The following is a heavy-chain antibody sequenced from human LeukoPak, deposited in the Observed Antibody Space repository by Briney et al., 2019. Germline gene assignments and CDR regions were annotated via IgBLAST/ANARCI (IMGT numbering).Heavy chain of an antibody. CDR1: GGSISSYY. CDR3: ARGYFNILTGYYIDY. V-gene: IGHV4-4*07. D-gene: IGHD3-9*01. Sequence: SETLSLTCTVSGGSISSYYWNWIRQPAGNGLEWVVRIYSSGSTNYNPSLKSRVTMSGDTSKNQFSLKLSSVTAADTAVYYCARGYFNILTGYYIDYWGQGTLVTVSS. J-gene: IGHJ4*02. CDR2: IYSSGST.